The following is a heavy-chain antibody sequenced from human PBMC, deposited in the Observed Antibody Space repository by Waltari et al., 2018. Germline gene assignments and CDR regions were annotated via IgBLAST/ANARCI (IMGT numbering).Heavy chain of an antibody. D-gene: IGHD3-3*01. Sequence: GYTFTSYDINWVRQATGQGLEWMGWMNPNSGNTGYAQKFQGRVTMTRNTSISTAYMELSILRSEDTAVYYCARGGLGLPVLAVDYWGQGTLVTVSS. J-gene: IGHJ4*02. CDR3: ARGGLGLPVLAVDY. CDR1: GYTFTSYD. V-gene: IGHV1-8*01. CDR2: MNPNSGNT.